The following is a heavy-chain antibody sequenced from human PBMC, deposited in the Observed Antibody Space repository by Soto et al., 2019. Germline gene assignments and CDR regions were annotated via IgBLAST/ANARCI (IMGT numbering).Heavy chain of an antibody. J-gene: IGHJ4*02. V-gene: IGHV1-69*01. Sequence: QVQLVQSGAEVKKPGSSVKVSCKASGGTFSSYAISWVRQAPGQGLEWMVGIIPIFGTANYAQKFQGRVTITADESTSTAYMELSSLRSEDTDVDYCARGSSGYDYDGYWGQGTLVTVSS. CDR3: ARGSSGYDYDGY. CDR1: GGTFSSYA. D-gene: IGHD5-12*01. CDR2: IIPIFGTA.